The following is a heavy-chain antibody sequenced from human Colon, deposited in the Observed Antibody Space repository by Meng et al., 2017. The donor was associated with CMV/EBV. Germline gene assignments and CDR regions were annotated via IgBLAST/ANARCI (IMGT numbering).Heavy chain of an antibody. J-gene: IGHJ6*02. Sequence: GGSLRLSCAVSGLTFGAYKMHWVRQAPGKGLEWVSSINSYSSNIAYADSVMGRFTISRDNAKNSVLLQMSSLRVEDTAVYYCARGADVMVAATPKNYYYYNMDVWGQGTTVTVSS. CDR1: GLTFGAYK. CDR3: ARGADVMVAATPKNYYYYNMDV. V-gene: IGHV3-21*01. CDR2: INSYSSNI. D-gene: IGHD2-15*01.